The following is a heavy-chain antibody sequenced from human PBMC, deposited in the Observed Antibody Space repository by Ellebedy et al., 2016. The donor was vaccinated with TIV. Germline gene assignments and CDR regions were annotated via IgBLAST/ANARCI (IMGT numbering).Heavy chain of an antibody. CDR2: ISTYTGHT. V-gene: IGHV1-18*01. CDR3: ARDFHCSSTSCYERPSLYYFDY. CDR1: GYTFSSYG. J-gene: IGHJ4*02. D-gene: IGHD2-2*01. Sequence: AASVKVSCKASGYTFSSYGISWVRQAPGQGLEWMGWISTYTGHTNYAQKFQGRVTMTTDTSTSTAYMELRSLRSDDTAVYFCARDFHCSSTSCYERPSLYYFDYWGQGTLVTVSS.